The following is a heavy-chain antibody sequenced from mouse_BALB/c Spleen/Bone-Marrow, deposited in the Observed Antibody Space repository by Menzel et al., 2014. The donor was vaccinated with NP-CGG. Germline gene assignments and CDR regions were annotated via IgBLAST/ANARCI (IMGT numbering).Heavy chain of an antibody. Sequence: VQLKQSGPELVKPGDSMKISCYATGYSITGYTMKWLEQSLGKNLEGIGLIITYNGGNSYNQKFKGKATFTVAKSSSTAYMELLSLTSEDSAVYSCARFESDGYPRFAYWGQGTLVTVSA. CDR2: IITYNGGN. J-gene: IGHJ3*01. D-gene: IGHD2-3*01. CDR1: GYSITGYT. CDR3: ARFESDGYPRFAY. V-gene: IGHV1-18*01.